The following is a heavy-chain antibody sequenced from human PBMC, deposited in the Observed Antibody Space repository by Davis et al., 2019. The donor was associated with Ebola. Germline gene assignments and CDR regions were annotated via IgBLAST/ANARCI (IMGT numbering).Heavy chain of an antibody. CDR2: TYYRSKWYN. CDR1: GDSVSSNSAA. D-gene: IGHD2-2*01. Sequence: MPSETLSLPCAISGDSVSSNSAAWNWIRQSPSRGLEWLGRTYYRSKWYNDYAVSVKSRITINPDTSKNQFSLQLNSVTAADTAVYYCARKPARWENWFDPWGQGTLVTVSS. V-gene: IGHV6-1*01. CDR3: ARKPARWENWFDP. J-gene: IGHJ5*02.